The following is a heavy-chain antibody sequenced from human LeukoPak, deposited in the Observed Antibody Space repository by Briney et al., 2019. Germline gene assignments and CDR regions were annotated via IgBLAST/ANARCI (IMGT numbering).Heavy chain of an antibody. J-gene: IGHJ4*02. Sequence: SETLSLTCTVSGGSISSCYWRWLRQPPGKGLEWIGYIYYSGSTNYNPSLKSRVTISVDTSKNHFSLKLSSVTAADTAVYYCARDRSLYDSSGSADPYYFDYWGQGTLVTVSS. D-gene: IGHD3-22*01. CDR1: GGSISSCY. CDR2: IYYSGST. V-gene: IGHV4-59*01. CDR3: ARDRSLYDSSGSADPYYFDY.